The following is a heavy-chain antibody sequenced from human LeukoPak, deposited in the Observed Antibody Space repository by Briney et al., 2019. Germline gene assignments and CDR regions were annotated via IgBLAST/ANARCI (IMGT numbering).Heavy chain of an antibody. J-gene: IGHJ4*02. CDR2: IYYIGST. CDR3: ARVLRGGNSGWSFDY. CDR1: GGSISTYY. D-gene: IGHD6-19*01. Sequence: KTSQSLSLTWTVPGGSISTYYSSWVRQPPGKGLEWVGYIYYIGSTNYNPCLKSGVTISVDTPKNQSSLNLSSVTAADKAVYYCARVLRGGNSGWSFDYWGQGTLVPVSS. V-gene: IGHV4-59*01.